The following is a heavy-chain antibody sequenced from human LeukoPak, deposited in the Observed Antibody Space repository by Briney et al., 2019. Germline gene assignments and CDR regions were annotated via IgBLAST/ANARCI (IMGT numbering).Heavy chain of an antibody. CDR3: AKEGKDTAMVPFEY. J-gene: IGHJ4*02. CDR2: IIPIFGTA. V-gene: IGHV1-69*05. D-gene: IGHD5-18*01. CDR1: GGTFSSYA. Sequence: SVTVSCKASGGTFSSYAISWVRQAPGQGLELMGGIIPIFGTANYAQKFQGRVTITTDESTSTAYMELSSLRSEDTAVYYCAKEGKDTAMVPFEYWGQGTLVTVSS.